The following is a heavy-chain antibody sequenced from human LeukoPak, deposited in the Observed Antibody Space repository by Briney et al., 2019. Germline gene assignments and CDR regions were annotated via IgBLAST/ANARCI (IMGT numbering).Heavy chain of an antibody. CDR2: ISPSGGST. CDR3: ARDNSVRDEAWWFNP. Sequence: ASVKVSCKAFGYTFTSNYMHWVRQAPGQGPEWVGVISPSGGSTTYAQKFQGRVTLARDMSTSTDYLELSSLRSEDTAVYYCARDNSVRDEAWWFNPWGQGTLVTVSS. CDR1: GYTFTSNY. V-gene: IGHV1-46*01. J-gene: IGHJ5*02. D-gene: IGHD5-24*01.